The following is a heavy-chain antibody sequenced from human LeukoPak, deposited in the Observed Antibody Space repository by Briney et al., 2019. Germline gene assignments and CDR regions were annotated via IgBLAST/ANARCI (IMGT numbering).Heavy chain of an antibody. CDR2: IWHDGSHQ. J-gene: IGHJ5*02. CDR3: VRDVGPWFDP. D-gene: IGHD1-26*01. Sequence: GSLRPSCAASGFTFISYGIHWVRQAPGKGLEWVAVIWHDGSHQIYGDSVKGRFTISRDNSKNTVDLQMNNLRIEDTAVYYCVRDVGPWFDPWGQGTLVTVSS. CDR1: GFTFISYG. V-gene: IGHV3-33*01.